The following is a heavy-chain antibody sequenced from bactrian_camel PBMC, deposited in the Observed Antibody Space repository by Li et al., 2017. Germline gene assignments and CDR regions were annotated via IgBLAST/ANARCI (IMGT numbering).Heavy chain of an antibody. CDR2: IDADGRT. J-gene: IGHJ4*01. D-gene: IGHD6*01. CDR1: AYTDEVYC. Sequence: QVQLVESGGGTVQAGGSLRLSCEASAYTDEVYCMAWFRQAPGKEREGVAAIDADGRTGYADSVKGRFTISKDNAKNTLYLQMNSLKSEDTAEYSCAANCSVPAGTFRGRCRYRGQGTQVTVS. CDR3: AANCSVPAGTFRGRCRY. V-gene: IGHV3S26*01.